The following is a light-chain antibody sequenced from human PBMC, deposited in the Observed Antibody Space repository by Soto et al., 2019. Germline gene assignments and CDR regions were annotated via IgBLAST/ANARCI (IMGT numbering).Light chain of an antibody. CDR1: SSNIGKNT. CDR2: TDN. V-gene: IGLV1-44*01. J-gene: IGLJ1*01. Sequence: QSVLAQPPSVSGTPGQRVTISCSGSSSNIGKNTVSWYQQLPGAAPKPLISTDNQRPSGVPDRFSGSKSGTSASLAISGLQSEDEADYYCAAWDNSLNGHVFGTGTKVT. CDR3: AAWDNSLNGHV.